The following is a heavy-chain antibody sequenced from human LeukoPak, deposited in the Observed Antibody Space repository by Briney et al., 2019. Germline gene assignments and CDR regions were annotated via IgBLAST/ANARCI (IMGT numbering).Heavy chain of an antibody. J-gene: IGHJ4*02. CDR2: ISYDGSNK. CDR1: GFTFSNYA. V-gene: IGHV3-30*03. CDR3: ARDAVYSSSWQYY. Sequence: GGSLRLSCAASGFTFSNYAMHWVRQAPGKGLEWVAVISYDGSNKYYADSVKGRFTISRDNSKNTLYLQMNSLRAEDTAVYYCARDAVYSSSWQYYWGQGTLVTVSS. D-gene: IGHD6-13*01.